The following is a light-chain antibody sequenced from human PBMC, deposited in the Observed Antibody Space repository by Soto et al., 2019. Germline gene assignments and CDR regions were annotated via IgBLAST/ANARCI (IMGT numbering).Light chain of an antibody. CDR1: QSIRSSN. CDR3: QQFGASLTWT. Sequence: EIVLTQSPVTLSLSPGERATLSCRASQSIRSSNLAWYQQKPGQAPRLLIYGASSRATGIPDRFSGSGSGTDFTLTISRLEPEDFAVYYCQQFGASLTWTVGQGTKVDIK. V-gene: IGKV3-20*01. J-gene: IGKJ1*01. CDR2: GAS.